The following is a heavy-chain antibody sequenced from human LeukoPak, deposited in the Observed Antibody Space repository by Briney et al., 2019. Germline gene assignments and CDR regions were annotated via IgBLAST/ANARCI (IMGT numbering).Heavy chain of an antibody. Sequence: GGSLRLSCAASGFTFSSYSMNWVRQAPGKGLEWVSSISSSSSYIYYADSVKGRFTTSRDNAKNSLYLQMNSLRAEDTAVYYCARVGYYYDSSGYYEFDYWGQGTLVTVSS. CDR3: ARVGYYYDSSGYYEFDY. CDR1: GFTFSSYS. D-gene: IGHD3-22*01. J-gene: IGHJ4*02. CDR2: ISSSSSYI. V-gene: IGHV3-21*01.